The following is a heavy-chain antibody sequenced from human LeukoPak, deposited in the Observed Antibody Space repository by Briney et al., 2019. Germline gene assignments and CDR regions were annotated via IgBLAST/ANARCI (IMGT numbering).Heavy chain of an antibody. J-gene: IGHJ4*02. V-gene: IGHV3-23*01. Sequence: GGSLRLSCAASGFTFSSYAMSWVRQAPGKGLEWVSAISGSGGSTYYADSVKGRFTISRDNSKNTLYLQMNSLRGEDTAVYYCAKDVYDFWSGYGVFDYWGQGTLVTVSS. D-gene: IGHD3-3*01. CDR3: AKDVYDFWSGYGVFDY. CDR2: ISGSGGST. CDR1: GFTFSSYA.